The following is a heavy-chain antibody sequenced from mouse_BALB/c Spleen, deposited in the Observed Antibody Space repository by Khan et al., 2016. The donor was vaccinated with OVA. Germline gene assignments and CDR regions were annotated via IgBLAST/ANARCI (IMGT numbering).Heavy chain of an antibody. J-gene: IGHJ3*01. CDR2: IDPFSGDT. CDR3: TRHGYVAWFTY. V-gene: IGHV1S135*01. Sequence: EVKLVESGPELMKPGASVKISCKASGYSFTSYYIHWVMQSHGKSLEWIGYIDPFSGDTTYNQNFKGKATLTVDKSSSTAYIPLSNLTSEDSAVYYCTRHGYVAWFTYWGQGTLVTVSA. D-gene: IGHD2-2*01. CDR1: GYSFTSYY.